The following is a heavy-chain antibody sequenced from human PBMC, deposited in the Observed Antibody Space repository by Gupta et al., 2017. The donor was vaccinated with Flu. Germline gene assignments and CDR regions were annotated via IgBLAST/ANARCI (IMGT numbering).Heavy chain of an antibody. CDR3: ARDPGGYYYYMDV. CDR1: GGSISSYY. Sequence: QVQLQESGPGLVKPSETLSLTCTVSGGSISSYYWSWFRQPPGKGLEWIGYIYYTGSTNYNPSLKSRVTISVDTSKNQFSLKLTSVTAADTAVYYCARDPGGYYYYMDVWGKGTTVTVSS. V-gene: IGHV4-59*01. CDR2: IYYTGST. J-gene: IGHJ6*03. D-gene: IGHD3-16*01.